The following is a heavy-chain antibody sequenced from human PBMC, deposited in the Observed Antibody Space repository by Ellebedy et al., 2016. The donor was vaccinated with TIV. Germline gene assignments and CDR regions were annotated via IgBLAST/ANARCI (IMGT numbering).Heavy chain of an antibody. CDR1: GFTFSSYA. J-gene: IGHJ6*02. CDR2: ISYDGSNK. CDR3: ARDLKRAYYYYGMDV. V-gene: IGHV3-30-3*01. Sequence: GESLKISXAASGFTFSSYAMHWVRQAPGKGLEWVAVISYDGSNKYYADSVKGRFTISRDNSKNTLYLQMNSLRAEDTAVYYCARDLKRAYYYYGMDVWGQGTTVTVSS.